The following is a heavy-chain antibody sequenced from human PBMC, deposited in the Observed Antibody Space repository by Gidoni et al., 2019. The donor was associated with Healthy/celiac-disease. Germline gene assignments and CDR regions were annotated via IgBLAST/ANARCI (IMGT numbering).Heavy chain of an antibody. CDR3: ATIPHKYSSSWYTRGDAFDI. CDR2: IWYDGSNK. D-gene: IGHD6-13*01. CDR1: GFTFSSYG. J-gene: IGHJ3*02. Sequence: QVQLVASGGGVVQPGRSLRLSCAASGFTFSSYGMHWVRQAPGKGLEWVAVIWYDGSNKYYADSVKGRFTISRDNSKNTLYLQMNSLRAEDTAVYYCATIPHKYSSSWYTRGDAFDIWGQGTMVTVSS. V-gene: IGHV3-33*01.